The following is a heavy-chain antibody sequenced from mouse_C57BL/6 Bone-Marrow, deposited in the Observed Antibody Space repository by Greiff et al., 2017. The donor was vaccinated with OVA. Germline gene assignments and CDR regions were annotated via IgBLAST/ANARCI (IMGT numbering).Heavy chain of an antibody. D-gene: IGHD4-1*01. CDR3: ARHETNWDWYFDV. Sequence: DVMLVESGGDLVKPGGSLKLSCAASGFTFSSYGMSWVRQTPDKRLEWVATISSGGSYTYYPDSVKGRFTISRDNAKNTLYLQMSSLKSEDTAMYYCARHETNWDWYFDVWGTGTTVTVSS. V-gene: IGHV5-6*02. J-gene: IGHJ1*03. CDR1: GFTFSSYG. CDR2: ISSGGSYT.